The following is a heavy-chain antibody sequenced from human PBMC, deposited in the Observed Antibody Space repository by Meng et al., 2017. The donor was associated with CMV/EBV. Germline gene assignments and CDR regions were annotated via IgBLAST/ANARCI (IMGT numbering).Heavy chain of an antibody. CDR2: IYYSGST. V-gene: IGHV4-39*07. J-gene: IGHJ4*02. CDR1: GGSISSSSYY. D-gene: IGHD6-19*01. Sequence: QLQLQDPGPGLVKPSDTLSLPCTVSGGSISSSSYYWGWIRQPPGKGLEWIGSIYYSGSTYYNPSLKSRVTISVDTSKNQFSLKLSSVTAADTAVYYCARGGWSDFDYWGQGTLVTVSS. CDR3: ARGGWSDFDY.